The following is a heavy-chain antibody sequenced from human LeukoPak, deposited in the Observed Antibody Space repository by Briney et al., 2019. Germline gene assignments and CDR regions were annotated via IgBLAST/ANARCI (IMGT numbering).Heavy chain of an antibody. J-gene: IGHJ6*02. D-gene: IGHD3-16*01. Sequence: PGGSLRLSCAASGFTFNNCAMTWVRQTPGKGLEWVASINHNGNVNYYVDSVKGRFTISRDNAKNSLYLQMSNLRAEDTAVYFCARGGGLDVWGQGATVTVSS. CDR3: ARGGGLDV. V-gene: IGHV3-7*03. CDR1: GFTFNNCA. CDR2: INHNGNVN.